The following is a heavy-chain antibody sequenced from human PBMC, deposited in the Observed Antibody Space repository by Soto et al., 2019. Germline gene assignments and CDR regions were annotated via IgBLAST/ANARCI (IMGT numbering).Heavy chain of an antibody. D-gene: IGHD3-10*01. CDR1: GFSLRTSGVG. J-gene: IGHJ6*02. V-gene: IGHV2-5*01. Sequence: QITLKESGPTLVKPTQTLTLTCTFSGFSLRTSGVGVGWIRQPPGKALEWLALIYWNDANRYSPSLKSRLTSTKDTSKNQVVLTMTNMDPVDTATYYCARSIYGSLAVWGQGTTVTVSS. CDR3: ARSIYGSLAV. CDR2: IYWNDAN.